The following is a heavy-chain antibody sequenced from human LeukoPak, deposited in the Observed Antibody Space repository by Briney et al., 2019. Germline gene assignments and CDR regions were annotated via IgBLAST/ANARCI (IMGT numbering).Heavy chain of an antibody. V-gene: IGHV3-7*03. CDR2: IKQDGSDK. J-gene: IGHJ4*02. CDR1: GFTFSAYW. Sequence: GGSLRLSCAASGFTFSAYWMSWVRQAPGKGLEWVANIKQDGSDKHYVDSVRGRFTISRDNAKNSLYLQMNSPRAEDTAVYYCARKTVVGSYFDYWGQGTPVTVSS. CDR3: ARKTVVGSYFDY. D-gene: IGHD4-23*01.